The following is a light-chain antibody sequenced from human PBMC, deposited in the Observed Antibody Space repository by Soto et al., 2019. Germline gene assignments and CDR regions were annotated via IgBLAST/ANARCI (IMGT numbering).Light chain of an antibody. V-gene: IGKV3-20*01. CDR1: QTISGTS. J-gene: IGKJ4*01. CDR3: QQYGIPPLT. CDR2: GAS. Sequence: EIVLAQPPGILSLSPGERATLSCRASQTISGTSLAWYQQKPGQAPRLLIYGASRRATGIPDRFSGSGSGTDFTLTISRLEPEDFAVYYCQQYGIPPLTFGGGTKVDNK.